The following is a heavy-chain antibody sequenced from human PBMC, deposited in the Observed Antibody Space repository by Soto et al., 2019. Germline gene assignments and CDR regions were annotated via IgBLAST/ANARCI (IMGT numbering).Heavy chain of an antibody. CDR1: GGTISGYY. J-gene: IGHJ3*02. Sequence: SETMSVTCTVSGGTISGYYWSWIRQSPEKGLEYIGYISYSGSTNYNPSLKSRVTTSLDTSKNQFSLKLSSVTAADTAIYYCARVGGYDSSGYDAFDIWGQGTMVTVSS. CDR2: ISYSGST. D-gene: IGHD3-22*01. CDR3: ARVGGYDSSGYDAFDI. V-gene: IGHV4-59*08.